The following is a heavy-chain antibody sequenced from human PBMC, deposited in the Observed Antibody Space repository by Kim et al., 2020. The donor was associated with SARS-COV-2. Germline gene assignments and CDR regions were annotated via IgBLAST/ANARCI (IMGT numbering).Heavy chain of an antibody. CDR1: GFTFSSYA. CDR2: ISSNGGST. Sequence: GGSLRLSCSASGFTFSSYAMHWVRQAPGKGMEYVSAISSNGGSTYYADSVKGRFTISRDNSKNTLYLQMSSLRAEDTAVYYCVKDTAMASFDYWGQGTLVTVSS. CDR3: VKDTAMASFDY. D-gene: IGHD5-18*01. V-gene: IGHV3-64D*09. J-gene: IGHJ4*02.